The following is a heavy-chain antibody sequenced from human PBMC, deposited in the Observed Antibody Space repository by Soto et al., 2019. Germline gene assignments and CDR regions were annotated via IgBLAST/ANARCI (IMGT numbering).Heavy chain of an antibody. CDR1: GYTLTELS. V-gene: IGHV1-24*01. CDR3: ATDRVPRITIFGVVPLDY. J-gene: IGHJ4*02. CDR2: FDPEDGET. D-gene: IGHD3-3*01. Sequence: ASVKVSCKVSGYTLTELSMPWVRQAPGKGLEWMGGFDPEDGETIYAQKFQGRVTMTEDTSTDTAYMELSSLRSEDTAVYYCATDRVPRITIFGVVPLDYWGQGTLVTVSS.